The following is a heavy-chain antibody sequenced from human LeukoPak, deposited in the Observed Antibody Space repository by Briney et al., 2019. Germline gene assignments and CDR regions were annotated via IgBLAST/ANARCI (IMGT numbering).Heavy chain of an antibody. J-gene: IGHJ4*02. V-gene: IGHV3-64*01. CDR1: GFTFSSYA. CDR2: ISSNGGST. D-gene: IGHD6-13*01. Sequence: GGSLRLSCAASGFTFSSYAMHWVRQAPGKGLEYVSAISSNGGSTYYANSVKGRFTTSRDNSKNTLYLQMNSLRAEDTAVYYCARDGEGIAAAAGFFDYWGQGTLVTVSS. CDR3: ARDGEGIAAAAGFFDY.